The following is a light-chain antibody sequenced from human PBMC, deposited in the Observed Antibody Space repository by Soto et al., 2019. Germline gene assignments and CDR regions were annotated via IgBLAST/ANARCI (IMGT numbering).Light chain of an antibody. Sequence: QSALTQPASVSGSPGQSITISCTGTSSDVGTYKYVSWYQQLPGKAPKLLIYETDKRTTGTPERFSGSKSGTSATLGITGLQTGDEADYYCGTWDSSLSAWVFGGGTKLTVL. CDR1: SSDVGTYKY. CDR2: ETD. V-gene: IGLV1-51*01. J-gene: IGLJ3*02. CDR3: GTWDSSLSAWV.